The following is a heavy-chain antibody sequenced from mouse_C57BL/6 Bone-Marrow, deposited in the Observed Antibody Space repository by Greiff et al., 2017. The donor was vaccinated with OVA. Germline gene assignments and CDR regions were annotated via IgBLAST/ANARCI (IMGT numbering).Heavy chain of an antibody. CDR1: GYTFTSYW. CDR2: IDPSDSYT. CDR3: ARTVGLY. D-gene: IGHD4-1*01. Sequence: QVQLQQPGAELVKPGASVKLSCKASGYTFTSYWMQWVKQRPGQGLEWIGEIDPSDSYTNYNQKFTGKATLTVDTSSSTAYMQLSSLTSEDSAVYYCARTVGLYWGQGTTLTVTS. J-gene: IGHJ2*01. V-gene: IGHV1-50*01.